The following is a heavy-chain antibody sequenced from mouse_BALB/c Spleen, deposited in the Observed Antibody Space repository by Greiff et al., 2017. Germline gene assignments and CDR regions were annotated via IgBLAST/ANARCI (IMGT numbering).Heavy chain of an antibody. J-gene: IGHJ4*01. Sequence: EVQRVESGGGLVQPGGSRKLSCAASGFTFSSFGMHWVRQAPEKGLEWVAYISSGSSTIYYADTVKGRFTISRDNPKNTLFLQMTSLRSEDTAMYYCARSIFFYAMDYWGQGTSVTVSS. CDR1: GFTFSSFG. V-gene: IGHV5-17*02. CDR3: ARSIFFYAMDY. CDR2: ISSGSSTI.